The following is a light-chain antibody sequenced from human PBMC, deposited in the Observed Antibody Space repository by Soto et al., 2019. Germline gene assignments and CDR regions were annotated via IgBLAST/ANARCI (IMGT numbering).Light chain of an antibody. CDR2: GAS. CDR3: QQRSNWIT. V-gene: IGKV3-11*01. Sequence: EIVLTQSPGTLALSPGERAALSCRASESVSRSFLAWYQQKPGQAPRLLIYGASTRATDIPARFSGSGSGTDFTLTISSLEPEDFAVYYCQQRSNWITFGQGTRLEIK. CDR1: ESVSRS. J-gene: IGKJ5*01.